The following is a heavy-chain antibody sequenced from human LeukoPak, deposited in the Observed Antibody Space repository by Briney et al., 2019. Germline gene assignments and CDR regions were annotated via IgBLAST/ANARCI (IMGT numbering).Heavy chain of an antibody. Sequence: PGGSLRLSCAGSGFTFSSYWMSWVRQAPGKGLEWVANIKQDGSEKYYVDSVKGRFTISRDNAKNSLYLQMNSLRAEDTAVYYCARDGYNPGNFDYWGQGTLVTVSS. V-gene: IGHV3-7*01. D-gene: IGHD5-24*01. CDR2: IKQDGSEK. J-gene: IGHJ4*02. CDR3: ARDGYNPGNFDY. CDR1: GFTFSSYW.